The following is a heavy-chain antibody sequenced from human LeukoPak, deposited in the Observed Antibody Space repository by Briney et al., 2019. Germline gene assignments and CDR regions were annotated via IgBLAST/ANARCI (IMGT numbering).Heavy chain of an antibody. CDR2: TYYRSKWDN. D-gene: IGHD3-22*01. CDR1: GDSVSSNSAA. V-gene: IGHV6-1*01. CDR3: ARELYDSSGYYHYYYYYYMDV. J-gene: IGHJ6*03. Sequence: SQTLSLTCAISGDSVSSNSAAWNWIRQSPSRGLEWLGRTYYRSKWDNDYAVSVKSRMTINPDTSKNQFSLQLNSVTPEDTAVYYCARELYDSSGYYHYYYYYYMDVWGKGTTVTVSS.